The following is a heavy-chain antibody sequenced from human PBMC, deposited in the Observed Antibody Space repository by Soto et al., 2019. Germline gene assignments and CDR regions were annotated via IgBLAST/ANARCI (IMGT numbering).Heavy chain of an antibody. J-gene: IGHJ4*02. CDR3: ARAAYRSLWFLSH. D-gene: IGHD3-9*01. V-gene: IGHV1-69*13. Sequence: SVKVSCKASGGTLSSYAISWVRQAPGQGLEWMGGIIPIFGTANYAQKFQGRVTITADESTSTAYMELRSLRSDDTAVYYCARAAYRSLWFLSHWAQGTLVTVSS. CDR1: GGTLSSYA. CDR2: IIPIFGTA.